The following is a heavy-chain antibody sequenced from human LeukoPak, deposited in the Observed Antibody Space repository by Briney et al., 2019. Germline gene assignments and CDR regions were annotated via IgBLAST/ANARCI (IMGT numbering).Heavy chain of an antibody. CDR1: GFTFSSYA. Sequence: GGSLRLSCSASGFTFSSYAIHWVRQAPGKGLEYVSGISSNGGNTCNANSLKGRITISRDNSKNTVDLQMSSLRTEDTAVYYCVKRTGLYFDYWGQGTLVTVSS. J-gene: IGHJ4*02. D-gene: IGHD7-27*01. CDR2: ISSNGGNT. CDR3: VKRTGLYFDY. V-gene: IGHV3-64D*09.